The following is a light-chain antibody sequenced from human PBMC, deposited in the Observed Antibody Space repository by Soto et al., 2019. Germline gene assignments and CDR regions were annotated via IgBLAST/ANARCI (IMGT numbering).Light chain of an antibody. V-gene: IGKV3-20*01. Sequence: EIVLTQSPGTLSLSPGERATLSCKASQNVNSAYLAWYQQKPGQAPRLLIYGASSRATGIPDRFSGSGSGTDFTLTISGLEHEDFTVYYCPQYGGSHGGTFGQGTKLEVK. CDR1: QNVNSAY. CDR2: GAS. J-gene: IGKJ2*02. CDR3: PQYGGSHGGT.